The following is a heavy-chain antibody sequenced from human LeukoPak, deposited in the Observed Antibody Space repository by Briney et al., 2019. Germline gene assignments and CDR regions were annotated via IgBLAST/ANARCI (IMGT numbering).Heavy chain of an antibody. CDR3: ARIVREDFDC. CDR1: GFTISSNY. J-gene: IGHJ4*02. Sequence: PGGSLRLSCAASGFTISSNYMSWVRQAPGKGLEWVSVIYSGGSTYYADSVKGRFTISRDNSKNTLYLQMNSLRAEDTAVYYCARIVREDFDCWGQGTLVTVSS. V-gene: IGHV3-53*01. CDR2: IYSGGST. D-gene: IGHD3-10*01.